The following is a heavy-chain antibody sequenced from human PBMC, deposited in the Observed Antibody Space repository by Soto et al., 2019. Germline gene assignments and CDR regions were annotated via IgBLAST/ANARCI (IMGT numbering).Heavy chain of an antibody. V-gene: IGHV3-7*01. CDR3: ARFWSGYYTAGYYFDY. Sequence: GGSLSLSCAASGFTFSSYWMSWVRQAPGKGLEWVANIKQDVSEKYYVDSVKGRFTISRDNAKNSLYLQMNSLRAEDTAVYYCARFWSGYYTAGYYFDYWGQGTLVTVSS. CDR2: IKQDVSEK. CDR1: GFTFSSYW. J-gene: IGHJ4*02. D-gene: IGHD3-3*01.